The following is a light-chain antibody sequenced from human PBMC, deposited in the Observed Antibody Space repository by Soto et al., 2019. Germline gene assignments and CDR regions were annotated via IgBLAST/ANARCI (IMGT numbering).Light chain of an antibody. CDR1: ISNIGSHS. Sequence: QSVLIQPPSASGAPGQTVTIDCSGSISNIGSHSVNWYQQLPGAAPKVVVFANDERASGVPERISGSKTGASASLAISGLQSEDEADYYCASWDDSLSGHLVFGGGTKVTVL. J-gene: IGLJ2*01. V-gene: IGLV1-44*01. CDR2: AND. CDR3: ASWDDSLSGHLV.